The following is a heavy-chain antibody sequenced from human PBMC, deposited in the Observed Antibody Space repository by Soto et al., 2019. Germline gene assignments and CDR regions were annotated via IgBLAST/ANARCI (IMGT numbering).Heavy chain of an antibody. CDR2: IYHSGST. V-gene: IGHV4-30-2*01. J-gene: IGHJ5*02. Sequence: TSETLSLTCAGSGGSISSGGYSWSWIRQPPGKGLEWIGYIYHSGSTYYNPSLKSRVTISVDRSKDQFSLKLSSVTAADTAVYYCARGGYVGANWFDPWGQGTLVTVSS. CDR1: GGSISSGGYS. CDR3: ARGGYVGANWFDP. D-gene: IGHD5-12*01.